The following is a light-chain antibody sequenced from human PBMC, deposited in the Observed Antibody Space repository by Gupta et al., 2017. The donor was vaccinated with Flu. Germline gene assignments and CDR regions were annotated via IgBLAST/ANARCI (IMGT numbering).Light chain of an antibody. CDR1: SSDVGSY. CDR2: EVT. Sequence: QSALTQPASVSGSPGQSITISCTGTSSDVGSYVSWYQNHPGKDPKLLVYEVTNRPSGVSNRFSASKSGNTDSLTISGLQAEDEADYYCSSNTSRSTFDFGGGTNLTAL. V-gene: IGLV2-14*01. CDR3: SSNTSRSTFD. J-gene: IGLJ2*01.